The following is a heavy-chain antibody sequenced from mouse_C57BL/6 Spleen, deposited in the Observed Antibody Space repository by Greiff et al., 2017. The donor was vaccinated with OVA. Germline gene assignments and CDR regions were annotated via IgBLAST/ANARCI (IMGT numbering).Heavy chain of an antibody. V-gene: IGHV1-76*01. CDR1: GYTFTDYY. D-gene: IGHD2-2*01. Sequence: VHLVESGAELVRPGASVKLSCKASGYTFTDYYINWVKQRPGQGLEWIARIYPGSGNTYYNEKFKGKATLTAEKSSSTAYMQLSSLTSEDSAVYFCAREGYGYVPFDYWGQGTTLTVSS. CDR3: AREGYGYVPFDY. CDR2: IYPGSGNT. J-gene: IGHJ2*01.